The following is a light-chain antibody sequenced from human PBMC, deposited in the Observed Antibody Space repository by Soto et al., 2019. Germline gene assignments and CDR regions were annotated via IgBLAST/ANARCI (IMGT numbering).Light chain of an antibody. Sequence: QSVLTQPPSVSEAPRQRVTISCSGSSSNIGNNAVNWYQQLPGKAPKLLVYYDDLLPSGVSDRFSGSKSGTSASLAISGLRSEDEAVYYCAAWDDSLDVVLFGGGTKLTVL. V-gene: IGLV1-36*01. J-gene: IGLJ2*01. CDR2: YDD. CDR1: SSNIGNNA. CDR3: AAWDDSLDVVL.